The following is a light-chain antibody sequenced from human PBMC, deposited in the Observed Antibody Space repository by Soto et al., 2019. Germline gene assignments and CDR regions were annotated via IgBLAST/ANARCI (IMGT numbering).Light chain of an antibody. V-gene: IGKV3-20*01. J-gene: IGKJ1*01. CDR3: QQFRT. Sequence: EIVLTQSPGTLSLSPGERATLSCRASQSVSSNYLAWYQQKPGQAPRLLIYGASSRATDIPDRFSGSGSGTDFTLTISRLEPEDVAVYYCQQFRTFGQGTKVEIK. CDR2: GAS. CDR1: QSVSSNY.